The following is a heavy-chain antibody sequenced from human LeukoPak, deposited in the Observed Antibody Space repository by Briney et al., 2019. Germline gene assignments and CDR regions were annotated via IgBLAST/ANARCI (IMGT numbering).Heavy chain of an antibody. CDR1: GGSISNGAYY. D-gene: IGHD6-13*01. Sequence: SETLSLTCTVSGGSISNGAYYWTRIRQLPGKGLEWIGYIYYTRSTYYNPSLKSRVTISVDTSKNQFSLNFISLTAADTAVYSCARETYSSSFFDPWGQGTLVTVSS. CDR3: ARETYSSSFFDP. J-gene: IGHJ5*02. CDR2: IYYTRST. V-gene: IGHV4-31*03.